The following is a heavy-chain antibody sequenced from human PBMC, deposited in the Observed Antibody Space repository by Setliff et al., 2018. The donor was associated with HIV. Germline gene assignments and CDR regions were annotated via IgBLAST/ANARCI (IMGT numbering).Heavy chain of an antibody. J-gene: IGHJ6*03. CDR2: FYVGGDT. Sequence: PSETLSLTCTVSGGPVSTYYWSWIRQPAGKGLEWIGRFYVGGDTNYNPSLKSRVTMSVDTSKKQFSLKLKSVTAADTAVYYCALTSHKLRLGYMDDWGKGTKVTVSS. V-gene: IGHV4-4*07. D-gene: IGHD2-15*01. CDR1: GGPVSTYY. CDR3: ALTSHKLRLGYMDD.